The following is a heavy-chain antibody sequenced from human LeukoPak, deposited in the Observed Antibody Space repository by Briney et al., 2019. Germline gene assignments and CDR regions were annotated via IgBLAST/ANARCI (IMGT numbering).Heavy chain of an antibody. V-gene: IGHV3-21*01. CDR1: GFTFSSYS. CDR3: ARHLNYYLDY. Sequence: PGRSLRLSCAASGFTFSSYSMNWVRQAPGKGLEWVSSISSSSSYIYYADSVKGRFTISRDNAKNTLYLQMNSLRAEDTAVYYCARHLNYYLDYWGQGTLVTVSS. CDR2: ISSSSSYI. J-gene: IGHJ4*02. D-gene: IGHD3-10*01.